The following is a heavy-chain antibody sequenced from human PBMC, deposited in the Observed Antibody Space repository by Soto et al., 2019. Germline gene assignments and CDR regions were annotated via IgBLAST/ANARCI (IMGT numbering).Heavy chain of an antibody. V-gene: IGHV5-51*01. Sequence: PGESLKISCKGSGYSFTSYWIGRVRQMPGKGLEWMGIIYPGDSDTRYSPSFQGQVTISADKSISTAYLQWSSLKASDTAMYYCARHIAYCGGDCHLDAFDIWGQGTMVTVSS. D-gene: IGHD2-21*02. CDR2: IYPGDSDT. CDR3: ARHIAYCGGDCHLDAFDI. CDR1: GYSFTSYW. J-gene: IGHJ3*02.